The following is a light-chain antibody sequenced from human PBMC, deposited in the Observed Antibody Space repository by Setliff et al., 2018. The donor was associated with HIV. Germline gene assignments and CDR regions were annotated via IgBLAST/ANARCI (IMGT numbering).Light chain of an antibody. V-gene: IGKV3-20*01. Sequence: EIVLTQSPGTLSLSPGERATLSCRASQSLSSNFLAWYQQKPGQAPRLLIYGASSRATGIPDRFSGSGSGTDFTLTISRLEPEDFAVYYCQQYDSSRSITFGQGTRLEIK. CDR3: QQYDSSRSIT. J-gene: IGKJ5*01. CDR1: QSLSSNF. CDR2: GAS.